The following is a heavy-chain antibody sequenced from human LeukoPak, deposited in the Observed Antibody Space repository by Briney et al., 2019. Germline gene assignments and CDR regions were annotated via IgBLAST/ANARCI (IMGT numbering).Heavy chain of an antibody. D-gene: IGHD5-12*01. V-gene: IGHV4-4*02. J-gene: IGHJ3*01. CDR3: ARQYSGYVDL. CDR2: IYHSGST. Sequence: SGTLSLTCAVSGGSISSSNWWGWVRQPPGKGLEWIGEIYHSGSTNYNPSLKSPVTISVDKSNNQFSLKVSSVTAADTAVYYCARQYSGYVDLWGQGTTVTVSS. CDR1: GGSISSSNW.